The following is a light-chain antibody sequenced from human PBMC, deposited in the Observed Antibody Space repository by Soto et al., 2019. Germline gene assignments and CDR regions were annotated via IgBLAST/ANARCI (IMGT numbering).Light chain of an antibody. V-gene: IGLV2-14*01. J-gene: IGLJ2*01. CDR3: SSYTSSSARIL. Sequence: QSVLTQPASVSGSPGQSITISCTGTSSDVGGYNHVSWYQQLPGKAPKVMIYDVNKRPSGVSNRFSGSKSGDTASLTISGLQAEDEAEYYCSSYTSSSARILFGGGTQLTVL. CDR2: DVN. CDR1: SSDVGGYNH.